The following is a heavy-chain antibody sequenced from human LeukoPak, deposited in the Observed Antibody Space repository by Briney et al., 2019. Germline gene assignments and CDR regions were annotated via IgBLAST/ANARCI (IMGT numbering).Heavy chain of an antibody. CDR2: IRYDGSNK. CDR1: GFTFSSYG. D-gene: IGHD5-18*01. CDR3: ARTWVQLWLVGY. Sequence: GGSLRLSCAASGFTFSSYGMHWVRQAPGKGLEWVAFIRYDGSNKYYADSVKGRSTISRDNSKNTLYLQMNSLRAEDTAVYYCARTWVQLWLVGYWGQGTLVTVSS. J-gene: IGHJ4*02. V-gene: IGHV3-30*02.